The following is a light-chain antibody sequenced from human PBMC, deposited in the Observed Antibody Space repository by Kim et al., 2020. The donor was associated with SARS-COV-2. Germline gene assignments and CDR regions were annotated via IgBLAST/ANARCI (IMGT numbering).Light chain of an antibody. CDR2: RDT. J-gene: IGLJ2*01. CDR3: QVWDTTSDVV. CDR1: NIGSKN. V-gene: IGLV3-9*01. Sequence: SYELTQHLSVSVALGQTANVTCGGSNIGSKNVHWYQQNPGQAPVLVIYRDTNRPSGIPDRFSGSNSGNTATLTISRAQAGDEADYYCQVWDTTSDVVFGGGTTLTVL.